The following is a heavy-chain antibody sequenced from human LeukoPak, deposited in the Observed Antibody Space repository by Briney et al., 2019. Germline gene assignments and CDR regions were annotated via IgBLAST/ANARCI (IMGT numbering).Heavy chain of an antibody. CDR1: GFSFSSTS. V-gene: IGHV3-21*01. D-gene: IGHD1-26*01. CDR2: IDTSSYT. Sequence: GGSLRLSCATSGFSFSSTSLNWVRQAPGKGLQYVSSIDTSSYTYYAESVKGRFTISRDNAKNSLYLQMNSRRAEDTSVYYCATESSGALDYWGQGTLVTVSS. J-gene: IGHJ4*02. CDR3: ATESSGALDY.